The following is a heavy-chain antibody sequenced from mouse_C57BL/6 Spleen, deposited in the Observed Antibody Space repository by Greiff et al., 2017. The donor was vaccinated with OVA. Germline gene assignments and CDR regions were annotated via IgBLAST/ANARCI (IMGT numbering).Heavy chain of an antibody. J-gene: IGHJ4*01. D-gene: IGHD2-4*01. Sequence: QVQLQQPGAELVKPGASVKMSCKASGYTFTSYWITWVKQRPGQGLEWIEDIYPGSGSTNYNEKFKSKATLTVDTSSSTAYMQLSSLTSEDSAVYYCAREEDYDGDYYAMDYWGQGTSVTVSS. V-gene: IGHV1-55*01. CDR3: AREEDYDGDYYAMDY. CDR2: IYPGSGST. CDR1: GYTFTSYW.